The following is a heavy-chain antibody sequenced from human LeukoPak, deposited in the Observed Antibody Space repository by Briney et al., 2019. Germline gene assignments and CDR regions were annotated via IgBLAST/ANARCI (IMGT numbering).Heavy chain of an antibody. CDR3: ATARWELLYHWFDP. CDR2: FDPEDGET. D-gene: IGHD1-26*01. V-gene: IGHV1-24*01. Sequence: GASVKVSCKVSGYTLTELSMHWVRQAPGKGLEWRGGFDPEDGETIYAQKFQGRVTMTEDTSTDTAYMELSSLRSEDTAVYYCATARWELLYHWFDPWGQGTLVTVSS. J-gene: IGHJ5*02. CDR1: GYTLTELS.